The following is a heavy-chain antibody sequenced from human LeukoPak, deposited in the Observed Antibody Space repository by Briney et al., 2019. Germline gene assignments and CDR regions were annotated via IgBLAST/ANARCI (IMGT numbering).Heavy chain of an antibody. V-gene: IGHV3-23*01. Sequence: PGGSLRLSCAAPGLSFSSYAMNWVRQAPGKGLEWVSTISGSGVSTFYADSVKGRFTISRDNSKGTLYVQMNSLRAEDTAVYYCAKCPTDYDSLTGYYPFDYWGQGTLVTVSS. CDR3: AKCPTDYDSLTGYYPFDY. D-gene: IGHD3-9*01. CDR2: ISGSGVST. CDR1: GLSFSSYA. J-gene: IGHJ4*02.